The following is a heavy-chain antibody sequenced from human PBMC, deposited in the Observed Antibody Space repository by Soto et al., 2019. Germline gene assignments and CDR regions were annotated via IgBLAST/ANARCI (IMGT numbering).Heavy chain of an antibody. D-gene: IGHD3-3*01. V-gene: IGHV4-34*01. CDR2: INHSGST. CDR1: GGSFSGYY. Sequence: SETLSLTCAVYGGSFSGYYWSWIRQPPGKGLEWIGEINHSGSTNYNPSLKSRVTISVDTSKNQFSLKLSSVTAADTAVYYCARGLVGYDFWSGYYTGIWFDTWGQGTLVTVSS. J-gene: IGHJ5*02. CDR3: ARGLVGYDFWSGYYTGIWFDT.